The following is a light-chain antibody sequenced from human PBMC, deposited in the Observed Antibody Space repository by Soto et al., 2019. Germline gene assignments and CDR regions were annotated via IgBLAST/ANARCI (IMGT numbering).Light chain of an antibody. Sequence: QSALTQPASVSGSPGQSITISCTGTSSDVGSYNLVSWYQQHPGKAPKLMIYEVSKRPSGVSNRFSGSKSGNTASLTISGLQVEDEADYYCCSYAAGREVFGTRTKVPVL. J-gene: IGLJ1*01. V-gene: IGLV2-23*02. CDR3: CSYAAGREV. CDR1: SSDVGSYNL. CDR2: EVS.